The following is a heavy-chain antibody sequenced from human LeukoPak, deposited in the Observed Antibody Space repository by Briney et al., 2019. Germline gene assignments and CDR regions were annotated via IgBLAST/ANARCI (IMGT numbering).Heavy chain of an antibody. CDR1: GGTFISYA. CDR2: IIPIFGTA. Sequence: SVKVSCKASGGTFISYAISWVRQAPGQGLEWMGGIIPIFGTANYAQKFQGRVTMTTDTSTNTVYMELRSLRFDDTAVYYCARDLAGIVGVTAWFDPWGQGTLVTVSS. V-gene: IGHV1-69*05. J-gene: IGHJ5*02. D-gene: IGHD1-26*01. CDR3: ARDLAGIVGVTAWFDP.